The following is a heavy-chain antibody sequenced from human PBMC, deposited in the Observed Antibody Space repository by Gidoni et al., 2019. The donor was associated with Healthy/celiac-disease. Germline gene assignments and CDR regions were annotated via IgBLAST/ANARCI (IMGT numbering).Heavy chain of an antibody. D-gene: IGHD6-13*01. CDR3: ARAQLVGYSYNSFDY. CDR1: GYTLTSYA. Sequence: QVQPVQSGAEVKKPGAPVKVSCKASGYTLTSYAMHWVRQAPGQRPEWMGWINAGNGNTKYSQKFQGRVTITRDTSASTAYMELSSLRSGDTAVYYCARAQLVGYSYNSFDYWGQGTLVTVSS. J-gene: IGHJ4*02. V-gene: IGHV1-3*01. CDR2: INAGNGNT.